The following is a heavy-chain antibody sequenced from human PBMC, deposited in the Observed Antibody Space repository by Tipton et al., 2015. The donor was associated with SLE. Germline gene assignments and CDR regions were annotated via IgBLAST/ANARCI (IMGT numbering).Heavy chain of an antibody. CDR3: AQRSSFLTGHYTD. D-gene: IGHD3/OR15-3a*01. J-gene: IGHJ4*02. Sequence: TLSLTCAVYGGSFSGYTWSWIRHFPGKGLEWIGDINHSKTTNYNPSLKSRVTISVDTSENQLSLKVTSVTAADTAMYYCAQRSSFLTGHYTDWGQGTLVTVSS. CDR2: INHSKTT. V-gene: IGHV4-34*01. CDR1: GGSFSGYT.